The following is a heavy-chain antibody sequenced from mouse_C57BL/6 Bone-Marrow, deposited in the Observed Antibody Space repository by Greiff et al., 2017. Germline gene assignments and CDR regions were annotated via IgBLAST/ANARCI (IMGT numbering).Heavy chain of an antibody. CDR2: ISDGGSYT. J-gene: IGHJ3*01. CDR3: ARDYYGSSYGAY. Sequence: EVKLMESGGGLVKPGGSLKLSCAASGFTFSSYAMSWVRQTPEKRLEWVAPISDGGSYTYYPDNVKGRFTISRDNAKNNLYLQMSHLKSEDTAMYYCARDYYGSSYGAYWGQGTLVTVSA. CDR1: GFTFSSYA. D-gene: IGHD1-1*01. V-gene: IGHV5-4*01.